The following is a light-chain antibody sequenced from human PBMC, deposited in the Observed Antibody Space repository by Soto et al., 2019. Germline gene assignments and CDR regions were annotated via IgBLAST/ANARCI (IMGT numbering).Light chain of an antibody. V-gene: IGLV1-44*01. CDR2: YNN. Sequence: QSVLTQPPSASGTPGQRVTISCSGSSSNIGSNSVNWFQQFPGAAPKVLIYYNNRRPSGVPDRFSGSKSGTSASLAISGLQSDDEADYYCAAWDASLNGVIFGGGTKLTVL. CDR3: AAWDASLNGVI. CDR1: SSNIGSNS. J-gene: IGLJ2*01.